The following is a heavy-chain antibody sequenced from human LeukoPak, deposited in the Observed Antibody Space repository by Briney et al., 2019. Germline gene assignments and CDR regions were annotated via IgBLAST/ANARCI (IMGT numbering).Heavy chain of an antibody. CDR2: INPNSGGT. D-gene: IGHD3-16*01. V-gene: IGHV1-2*02. CDR3: AREGRGGVMLELRYYYYYGMDV. Sequence: ASVKVSCKASGYTFTSYGISWVRQAPGQGLEWMGWINPNSGGTNYAQKFQGRVTMTRDTSISTAYMELSRLRSDDTAVYYCAREGRGGVMLELRYYYYYGMDVWGQGTTVTVSS. J-gene: IGHJ6*02. CDR1: GYTFTSYG.